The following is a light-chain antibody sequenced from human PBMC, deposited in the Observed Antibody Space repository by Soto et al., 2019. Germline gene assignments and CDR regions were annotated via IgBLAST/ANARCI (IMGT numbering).Light chain of an antibody. V-gene: IGKV3-20*01. CDR2: GAA. CDR3: QQYEDSPFT. J-gene: IGKJ3*01. CDR1: QSFSSPY. Sequence: IVLTQSPGTLSLSPGERATLSSRASQSFSSPYLAWYQQKPGQAPRLLIYGAATRATGVPDRFSGSGFGTDFTLSISSLETEDFAVYYCQQYEDSPFTFGPGTKVDI.